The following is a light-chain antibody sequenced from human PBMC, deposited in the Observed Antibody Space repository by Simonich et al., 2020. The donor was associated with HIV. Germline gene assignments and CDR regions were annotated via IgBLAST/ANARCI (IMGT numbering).Light chain of an antibody. CDR1: QSVSSY. CDR3: QQYYSTPRT. Sequence: EIVLTQSPATLSLSPGERATLSCRASQSVSSYLAWYQQKPGQAPRLLIDEASNRATGIPARFSGSGSGTDFTLTISSLQAEDVAVYYCQQYYSTPRTFGQGTKVEIK. J-gene: IGKJ1*01. CDR2: EAS. V-gene: IGKV3-11*01.